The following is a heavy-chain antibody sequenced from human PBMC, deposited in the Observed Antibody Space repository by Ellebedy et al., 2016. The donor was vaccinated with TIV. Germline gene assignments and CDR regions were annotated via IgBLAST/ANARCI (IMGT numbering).Heavy chain of an antibody. D-gene: IGHD5-12*01. CDR2: FDPEDGET. CDR1: GYTLTELS. CDR3: ASGLYSGYGVKIDY. V-gene: IGHV1-24*01. Sequence: ASVKVSXXVSGYTLTELSMHWVRQAPGKGLEWMGGFDPEDGETIYAQKFQGRVTMTTNTSTSTAYMELRSLRSDDTAVYYCASGLYSGYGVKIDYWGQGTLVTVSS. J-gene: IGHJ4*02.